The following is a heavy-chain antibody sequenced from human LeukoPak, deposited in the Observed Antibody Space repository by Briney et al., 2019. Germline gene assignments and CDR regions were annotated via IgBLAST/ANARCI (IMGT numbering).Heavy chain of an antibody. CDR1: GGSISSSSYY. D-gene: IGHD6-13*01. Sequence: SETLSLTCTVSGGSISSSSYYWGWIRQPPGKGLEWIGYIYYSGTTNYNPSLKSRVSMSVDTSKNQFSLKLSSVTAADTAVYYCARAYSSSWSPAFDYWGQGTLVTVSS. CDR3: ARAYSSSWSPAFDY. V-gene: IGHV4-61*05. CDR2: IYYSGTT. J-gene: IGHJ4*02.